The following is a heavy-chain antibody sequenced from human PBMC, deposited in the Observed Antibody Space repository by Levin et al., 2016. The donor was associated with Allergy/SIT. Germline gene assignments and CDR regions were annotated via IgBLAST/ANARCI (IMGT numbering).Heavy chain of an antibody. CDR2: IYYSGST. CDR3: AINCGGDCYSVTPLYGMDV. D-gene: IGHD2-21*02. J-gene: IGHJ6*02. Sequence: GSLRLSCTVSGGSVSSGSYYWSWIRQPPGKGLEWIGYIYYSGSTNYNPSLKSRVTISVDTSKNQFSLKLSSVTAADTALYYCAINCGGDCYSVTPLYGMDVWGQGTTVTVSS. CDR1: GGSVSSGSYY. V-gene: IGHV4-61*01.